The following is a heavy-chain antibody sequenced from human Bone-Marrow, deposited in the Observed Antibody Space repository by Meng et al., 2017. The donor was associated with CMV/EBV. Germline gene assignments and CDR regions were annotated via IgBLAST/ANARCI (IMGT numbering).Heavy chain of an antibody. CDR1: GFTCSSYW. CDR3: ARDRVGATPVPWFDP. J-gene: IGHJ5*02. V-gene: IGHV3-74*01. CDR2: INSDGSST. Sequence: SGFTCSSYWMHWVRQAPGKGLVWVSRINSDGSSTSYADSVKGRFTISRDNAKNTLYLQMNSLRAEDTAVYYCARDRVGATPVPWFDPWGQGTLVTVSS. D-gene: IGHD1-26*01.